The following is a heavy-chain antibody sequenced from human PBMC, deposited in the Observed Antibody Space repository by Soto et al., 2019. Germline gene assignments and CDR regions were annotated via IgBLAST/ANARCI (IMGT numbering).Heavy chain of an antibody. CDR2: IYAGNGNT. J-gene: IGHJ4*02. CDR3: ARDTPRSSGF. Sequence: QVQLVQSGAEVKKPGASVKVSCKASGYTFTSYAMHWVRQAPGQRLEWMGWIYAGNGNTKYSQKFQGRVTITRDTSASTAYMELSSLRSEDTAVYYCARDTPRSSGFWGQGTLVTVSS. CDR1: GYTFTSYA. V-gene: IGHV1-3*01. D-gene: IGHD1-26*01.